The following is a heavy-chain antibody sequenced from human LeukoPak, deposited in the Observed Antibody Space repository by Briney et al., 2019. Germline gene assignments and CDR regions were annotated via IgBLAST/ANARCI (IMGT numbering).Heavy chain of an antibody. CDR2: IYYSGST. D-gene: IGHD2/OR15-2a*01. Sequence: PSETLSLTCTVSGGSISSGDYYWSWIRQPPGKVLEWIGYIYYSGSTYYNPSLKSRVTISVDTSKNQFSLKLSSVTAADTAVYYCARDSRRHDAFDIWGQGTMVTVSS. V-gene: IGHV4-30-4*08. CDR3: ARDSRRHDAFDI. CDR1: GGSISSGDYY. J-gene: IGHJ3*02.